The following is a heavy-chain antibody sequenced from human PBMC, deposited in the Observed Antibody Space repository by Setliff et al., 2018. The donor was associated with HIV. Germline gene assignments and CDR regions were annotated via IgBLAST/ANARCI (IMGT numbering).Heavy chain of an antibody. Sequence: SQTLSLTCAVYGGSFSGYYWSWIRQPPGKGLEWIGEINHSGSTNYNPSLKSRVTISVDTSKNQFSLKLSSVTAADTAVYYCAVTGYSSSWYLRSFDYWGQGTLVTVSS. CDR1: GGSFSGYY. CDR3: AVTGYSSSWYLRSFDY. CDR2: INHSGST. D-gene: IGHD6-13*01. V-gene: IGHV4-34*01. J-gene: IGHJ4*02.